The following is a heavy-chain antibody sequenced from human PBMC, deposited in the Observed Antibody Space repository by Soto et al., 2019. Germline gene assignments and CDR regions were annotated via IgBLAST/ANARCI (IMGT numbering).Heavy chain of an antibody. CDR2: MNPSNGNA. Sequence: ASVKVSCKASGYTFITYDINWVRQATGQGLEWMGWMNPSNGNAGYAQKFQGRLTMTRNTSISTAYMELSSLRSDDTAVYFCARRKERYCPNYFDSWGQGSLVTASS. J-gene: IGHJ4*02. V-gene: IGHV1-8*01. D-gene: IGHD2-8*02. CDR1: GYTFITYD. CDR3: ARRKERYCPNYFDS.